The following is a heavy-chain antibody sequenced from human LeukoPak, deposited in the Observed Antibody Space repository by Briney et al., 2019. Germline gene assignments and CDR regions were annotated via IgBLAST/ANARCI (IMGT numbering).Heavy chain of an antibody. CDR1: AFTFSSYSM. D-gene: IGHD5-18*01. CDR2: IYHSGST. CDR3: ARGSRIQLWSDYFDY. Sequence: ESLRLSYAGSAFTFSSYSMNWVRQPPGKGLEWIGEIYHSGSTNYNPSLKSRVTISVDKSKNQFSLKLSSVTAADTAVYYCARGSRIQLWSDYFDYWGQGTLVTVSS. J-gene: IGHJ4*02. V-gene: IGHV4-4*02.